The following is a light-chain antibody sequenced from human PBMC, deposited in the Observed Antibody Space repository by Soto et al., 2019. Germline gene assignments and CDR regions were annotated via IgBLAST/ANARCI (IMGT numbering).Light chain of an antibody. CDR2: AAS. J-gene: IGKJ1*01. CDR1: QGITNY. Sequence: DIPITQSPSSLSASVGDIVSITCRASQGITNYLAWYQQKAGKAPKLLIYAASNLQSGVPSRFRGGGSGTEFTLTISSLQPEDVATYYCQNFDSAPQTFGQGTKVDIK. CDR3: QNFDSAPQT. V-gene: IGKV1-27*01.